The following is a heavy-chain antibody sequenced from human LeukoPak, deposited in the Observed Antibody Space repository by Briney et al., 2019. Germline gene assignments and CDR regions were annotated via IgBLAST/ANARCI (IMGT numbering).Heavy chain of an antibody. CDR3: ARDIASTRMDV. CDR1: GFTFDDYA. Sequence: GGSLRLSCAASGFTFDDYAMHWVRQAPGKGLEWVAVIWYDGSNEYFADSVKGRFTISRDNSKNILYLQMNSLRAEDTAVYYCARDIASTRMDVWGQGTTVSVSS. CDR2: IWYDGSNE. D-gene: IGHD2-15*01. J-gene: IGHJ6*02. V-gene: IGHV3-33*08.